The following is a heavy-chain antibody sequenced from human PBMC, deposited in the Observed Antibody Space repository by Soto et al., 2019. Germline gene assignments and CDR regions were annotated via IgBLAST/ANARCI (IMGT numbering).Heavy chain of an antibody. Sequence: EVQLLESGGGLVQPGGSLRLSCAASGFTFSNYAMNWVRQAPVKGLVWVSVISGSGDSTYHADSVKGRFTISRDNSKITLYLQRKGLRAEVTAVYYCARGGSWSYYDYWGQGTRVTVSS. D-gene: IGHD3-3*01. CDR1: GFTFSNYA. V-gene: IGHV3-23*01. J-gene: IGHJ4*02. CDR3: ARGGSWSYYDY. CDR2: ISGSGDST.